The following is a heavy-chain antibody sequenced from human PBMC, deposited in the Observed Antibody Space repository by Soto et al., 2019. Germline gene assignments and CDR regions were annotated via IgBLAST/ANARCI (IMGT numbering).Heavy chain of an antibody. J-gene: IGHJ6*02. D-gene: IGHD1-1*01. CDR1: GGTFSSYA. Sequence: QVQLVQSGAEVKKPGSSVKVSCKASGGTFSSYAISWVRQAPGQGLEWMGGIIPIFGTANYAQKFQGRVTITAEESKSTAYMELSSLRSEDTAVYYCASPTQPLYYYYGMDVWGQGTTVTVSS. V-gene: IGHV1-69*12. CDR3: ASPTQPLYYYYGMDV. CDR2: IIPIFGTA.